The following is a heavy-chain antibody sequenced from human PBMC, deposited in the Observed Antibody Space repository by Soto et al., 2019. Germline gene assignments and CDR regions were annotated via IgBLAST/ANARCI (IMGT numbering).Heavy chain of an antibody. Sequence: EVQLVESGGGLVQPGGSLKLSCAASGFTFSGSAMHWVRQASGKGLEWVGRIRSKANNYATAYAASVKGRFTISRDDSKNTAYLQMNSLKTEATAVYYCTRHALQYCGGDCYLLPYFDLWGRGTLVTVSS. D-gene: IGHD2-21*02. CDR1: GFTFSGSA. J-gene: IGHJ2*01. CDR2: IRSKANNYAT. V-gene: IGHV3-73*02. CDR3: TRHALQYCGGDCYLLPYFDL.